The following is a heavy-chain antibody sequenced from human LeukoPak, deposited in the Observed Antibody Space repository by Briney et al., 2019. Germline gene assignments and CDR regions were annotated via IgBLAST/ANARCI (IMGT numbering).Heavy chain of an antibody. CDR1: GGSISRGGYC. D-gene: IGHD3-22*01. J-gene: IGHJ4*02. CDR2: IDYSGST. V-gene: IGHV4-31*03. CDR3: AADTSGYRIFNY. Sequence: PSQTLSLTCTVSGGSISRGGYCWSWIRQHPGKGLEWIGYIDYSGSTLYNPSLKSRLTMSIDTSKNQFSLKLSSVTAADTAVYYCAADTSGYRIFNYWGQGTLVTVSS.